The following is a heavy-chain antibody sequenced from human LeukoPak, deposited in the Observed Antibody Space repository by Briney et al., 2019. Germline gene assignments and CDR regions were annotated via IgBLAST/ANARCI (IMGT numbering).Heavy chain of an antibody. CDR3: AREGIVATILNWFDP. CDR1: GGSISSYY. D-gene: IGHD5-12*01. J-gene: IGHJ5*02. CDR2: IYTSGST. V-gene: IGHV4-4*07. Sequence: PSETLSLTCTVSGGSISSYYWSWIRQPAGKGLEWIGRIYTSGSTNYNPSLKSRVTMSVDTSKNQFSLKLSSVTAADTAVYYCAREGIVATILNWFDPWGQGTLVTVSS.